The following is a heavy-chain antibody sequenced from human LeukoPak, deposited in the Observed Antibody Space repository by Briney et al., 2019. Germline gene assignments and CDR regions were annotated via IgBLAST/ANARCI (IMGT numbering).Heavy chain of an antibody. CDR3: ARVRGHIFGLDS. Sequence: SETLSLTCTVSGGSISTYYWSWIRQPAGKGLEWIGHIYTTGATHYNPSLKSRVTMSVDTSRNRFSLKLDSMTAADTAVYYCARVRGHIFGLDSWGQGTLVTVSS. CDR1: GGSISTYY. CDR2: IYTTGAT. J-gene: IGHJ5*02. D-gene: IGHD5-18*01. V-gene: IGHV4-4*07.